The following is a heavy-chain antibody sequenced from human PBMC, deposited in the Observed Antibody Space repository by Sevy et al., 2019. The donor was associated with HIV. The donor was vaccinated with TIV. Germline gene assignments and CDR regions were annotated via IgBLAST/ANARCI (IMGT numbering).Heavy chain of an antibody. Sequence: GESLKISCKASGYSFTSSWIGWVRQMPGKGLEWMGIIYTTDSDARYGPSFEGQVTISVDKYIRTAYLQWSSLKASDTAMYYCARRGASGGWYHFDYWGQGTLVTVSS. CDR2: IYTTDSDA. CDR3: ARRGASGGWYHFDY. D-gene: IGHD6-19*01. J-gene: IGHJ4*02. CDR1: GYSFTSSW. V-gene: IGHV5-51*01.